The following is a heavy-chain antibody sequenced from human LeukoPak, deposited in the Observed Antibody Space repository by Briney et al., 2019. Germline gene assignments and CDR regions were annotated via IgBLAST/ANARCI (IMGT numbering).Heavy chain of an antibody. Sequence: SVKVSCKASGGTFSSYAISWVRQAPGQGLEWMGRIIPIFGTANYAQKFQGRVTITTDESTSTAYMELSSLRSEDTAVYYCASGGSLSGAHLGIWGQGTLVTVSS. CDR3: ASGGSLSGAHLGI. V-gene: IGHV1-69*05. CDR2: IIPIFGTA. J-gene: IGHJ4*02. D-gene: IGHD4-17*01. CDR1: GGTFSSYA.